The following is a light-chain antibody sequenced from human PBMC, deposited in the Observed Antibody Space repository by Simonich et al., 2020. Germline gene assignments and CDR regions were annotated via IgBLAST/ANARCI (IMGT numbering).Light chain of an antibody. V-gene: IGKV4-1*01. CDR1: QSVLYRSNNKNY. CDR2: WAS. Sequence: DIVMTQSPDSLAVSLGERATINCKSSQSVLYRSNNKNYLAWYQQKQGQPPKPLIYWASTRESGVPDRFSGSGSGTDFTLTISSLQAEDVAVYYCQQYYSTPWTFGQGTKVEIK. CDR3: QQYYSTPWT. J-gene: IGKJ1*01.